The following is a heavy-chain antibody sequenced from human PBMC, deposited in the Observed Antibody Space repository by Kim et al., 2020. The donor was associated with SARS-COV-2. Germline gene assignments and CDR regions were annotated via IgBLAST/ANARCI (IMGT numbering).Heavy chain of an antibody. V-gene: IGHV4-34*01. CDR2: INHSGST. CDR1: GGSFSGYY. Sequence: SETLSLTCAVYGGSFSGYYWSWIRQPPGKGLEWIGEINHSGSTNYNPSLKSRVTISVDTSKNQFSLKLSSVTAADTAGYYCARSAQGDFWSGYYPQYYYYYMDVWGKGTTVTVSS. J-gene: IGHJ6*03. CDR3: ARSAQGDFWSGYYPQYYYYYMDV. D-gene: IGHD3-3*01.